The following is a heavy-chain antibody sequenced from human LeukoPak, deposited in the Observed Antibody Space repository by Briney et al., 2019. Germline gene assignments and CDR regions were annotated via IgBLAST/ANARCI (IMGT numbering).Heavy chain of an antibody. CDR2: ITISGHTK. Sequence: GGSLRLSCAASGFDLSSYEINWVRQAPGKGLEWIADITISGHTKNYADSVKGRFTISRDNARTSLYLQMNSLRIEDTGVYYCARGDPHADLWGQGTLVTVSS. CDR3: ARGDPHADL. J-gene: IGHJ5*02. V-gene: IGHV3-48*03. CDR1: GFDLSSYE.